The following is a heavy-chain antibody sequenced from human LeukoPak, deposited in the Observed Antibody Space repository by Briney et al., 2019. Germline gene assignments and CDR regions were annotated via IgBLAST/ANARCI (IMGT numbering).Heavy chain of an antibody. V-gene: IGHV4-59*01. Sequence: SGPTLVKPSETLSLTCTVSGGSISSDYWSWIRQPPGKGLEWIGYIYHSGSTNYNRSLKSRVTMSVDTSKNQFSLRLSSVTAADTAVYYCARWGLDYYGSGSYPFDYWGQGTLVTVSS. CDR3: ARWGLDYYGSGSYPFDY. J-gene: IGHJ4*02. D-gene: IGHD3-10*01. CDR1: GGSISSDY. CDR2: IYHSGST.